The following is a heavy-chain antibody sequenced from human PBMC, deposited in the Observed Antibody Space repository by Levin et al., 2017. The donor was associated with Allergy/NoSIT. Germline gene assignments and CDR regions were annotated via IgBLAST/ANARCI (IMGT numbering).Heavy chain of an antibody. CDR2: IYYSGST. J-gene: IGHJ6*02. Sequence: SETLSLTCTVSGGSISSGGYYWSWIRQHPGKGLEWIGYIYYSGSTYYNPSLKSRVTISVDTSKNQFSLKLSSVTAADTAVYYCARDAVVQQQPYTGASYYDGMDVWGQGTTVTVSS. CDR3: ARDAVVQQQPYTGASYYDGMDV. D-gene: IGHD6-13*01. CDR1: GGSISSGGYY. V-gene: IGHV4-31*03.